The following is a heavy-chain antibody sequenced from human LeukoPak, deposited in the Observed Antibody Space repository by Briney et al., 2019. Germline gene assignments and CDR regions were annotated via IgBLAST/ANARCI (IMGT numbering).Heavy chain of an antibody. Sequence: GGSLRLSCAASGFTFDDYAMHWVRQAPGKGLEWVSGISWNSGSIGYADSVKGRFTISRDNSKNTLYLQMNSLRAEDTAVYYCAKVQGRTWYSGSEPNFDYWGQGTLVTVSS. CDR3: AKVQGRTWYSGSEPNFDY. J-gene: IGHJ4*02. D-gene: IGHD1-26*01. CDR2: ISWNSGSI. V-gene: IGHV3-9*01. CDR1: GFTFDDYA.